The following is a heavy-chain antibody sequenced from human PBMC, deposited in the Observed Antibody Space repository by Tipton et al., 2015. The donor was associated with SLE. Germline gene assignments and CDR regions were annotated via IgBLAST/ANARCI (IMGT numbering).Heavy chain of an antibody. V-gene: IGHV4-4*02. D-gene: IGHD1-26*01. CDR3: ARVGAPVAFEI. CDR2: IYQSGTT. J-gene: IGHJ3*02. Sequence: SWVRQSPGKGLEWIGEIYQSGTTNYNPSLRGRVIISVDTSKNHFSLNLNSVTAADTAVYYCARVGAPVAFEIWGQGTKVTVSS.